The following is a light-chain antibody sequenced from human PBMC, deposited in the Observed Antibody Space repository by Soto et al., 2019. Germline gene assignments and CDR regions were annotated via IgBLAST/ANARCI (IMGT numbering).Light chain of an antibody. V-gene: IGKV3-11*01. J-gene: IGKJ1*01. CDR3: HQRQSWPRT. CDR2: DIS. Sequence: EIVLTQSPGTLSLSPGERATPSCRASQTVSSRFLAWYQQKPGQAPRLLIYDISNRAAGIPARFSGSGSETDFTLAISDVEPEDFAVYYCHQRQSWPRTFGQGTKVDIK. CDR1: QTVSSRF.